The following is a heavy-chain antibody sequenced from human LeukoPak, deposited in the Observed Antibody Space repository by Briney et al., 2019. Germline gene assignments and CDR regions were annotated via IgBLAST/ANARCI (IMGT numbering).Heavy chain of an antibody. J-gene: IGHJ4*02. D-gene: IGHD3-22*01. CDR3: ARQISYDSRGYYLDY. V-gene: IGHV4-59*08. Sequence: SETLSLTCTVSGGSISSYYWSWIRQPPGKGLEWIGYIYYSGSTNYNPSLKSRVTISVDTSKNQFSLKLSSVTAADTAVYYCARQISYDSRGYYLDYWGQGTLVTVSS. CDR1: GGSISSYY. CDR2: IYYSGST.